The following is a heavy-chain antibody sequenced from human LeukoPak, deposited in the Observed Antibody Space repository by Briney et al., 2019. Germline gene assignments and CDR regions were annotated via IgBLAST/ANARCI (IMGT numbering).Heavy chain of an antibody. CDR2: MTPGDTYI. J-gene: IGHJ6*02. Sequence: LSLTCTVSGGSISSGDYYWSWIRQAPGKGLEWVSTMTPGDTYIYYTDSVKGRFTISRDDAKNSLYPQMSSLRAEDTAVYYCVRVSISRLGADLLYDVWGQGTTVLVSS. V-gene: IGHV3-11*04. CDR3: VRVSISRLGADLLYDV. D-gene: IGHD3-3*01. CDR1: GGSISSGDYY.